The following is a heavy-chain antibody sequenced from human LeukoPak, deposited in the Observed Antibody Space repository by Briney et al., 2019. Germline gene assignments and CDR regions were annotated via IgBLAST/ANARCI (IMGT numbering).Heavy chain of an antibody. V-gene: IGHV1-69*05. CDR2: VIPIFGST. CDR1: GGTLNNYS. CDR3: ARVCGAAFCY. D-gene: IGHD6-13*01. Sequence: SVKVSCKASGGTLNNYSINWVRQAPGQGLEWVGGVIPIFGSTNYAEKFQGRITMTTDDASSTAYMELRSLRSDDTAAYYCARVCGAAFCYWGQGTLVTVSS. J-gene: IGHJ4*02.